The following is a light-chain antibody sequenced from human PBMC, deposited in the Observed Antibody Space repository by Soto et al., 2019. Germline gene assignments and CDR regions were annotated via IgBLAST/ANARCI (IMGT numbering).Light chain of an antibody. V-gene: IGKV3-20*01. CDR3: HQYGSSPRT. J-gene: IGKJ5*01. Sequence: IVLTHSPSTLSCSPFERASLSCISIQSVSSNYLAWFQQKPGQAPRLLISGASSRATDIPDRFSGSGSGTDFTLTISRLEPEDFAVYYCHQYGSSPRTFGQGTRLEIK. CDR1: QSVSSNY. CDR2: GAS.